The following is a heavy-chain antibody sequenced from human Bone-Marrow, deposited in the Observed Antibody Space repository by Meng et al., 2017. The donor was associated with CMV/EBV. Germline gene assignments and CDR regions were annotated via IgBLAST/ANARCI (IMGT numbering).Heavy chain of an antibody. CDR1: GFTFSTYV. CDR2: ISSSGSTI. Sequence: GGSLRLSCAASGFTFSTYVMHWVRQAPGKGLEWVSYISSSGSTIYYADSVKGRFTISRDNAKNSLYLQMNSLRAEDTAVYYCARLIGYCSSTSCYHYYGMDVWGQGTTVTVSS. V-gene: IGHV3-48*04. D-gene: IGHD2-2*01. J-gene: IGHJ6*02. CDR3: ARLIGYCSSTSCYHYYGMDV.